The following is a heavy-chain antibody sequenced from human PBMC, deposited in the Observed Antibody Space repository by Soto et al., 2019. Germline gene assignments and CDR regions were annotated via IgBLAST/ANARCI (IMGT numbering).Heavy chain of an antibody. CDR3: AKVGRGYSSSWAGSCYGMDV. V-gene: IGHV3-23*01. D-gene: IGHD6-13*01. J-gene: IGHJ6*02. CDR1: GFTFSSYA. CDR2: ISGSGGST. Sequence: GGSLRLSCAASGFTFSSYAMSWVRQAPGKGLEWVSAISGSGGSTYYADSVKGRFTISRDNSKNTLYLQMNSLRAEDTAVYDCAKVGRGYSSSWAGSCYGMDVWGQGTTVTVSS.